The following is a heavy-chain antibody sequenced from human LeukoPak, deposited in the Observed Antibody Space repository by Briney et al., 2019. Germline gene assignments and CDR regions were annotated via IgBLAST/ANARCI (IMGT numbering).Heavy chain of an antibody. Sequence: GGSLRLSCAASGFTFSDYYMSWIRQAPGKGLEWVSYISSSGNIIYSADSVKGRFTISRDNAKNSLYLQINSLRAEDTAVYYCARAAAADTAMIYFDYWGQGTLVTVSS. V-gene: IGHV3-11*01. J-gene: IGHJ4*02. CDR3: ARAAAADTAMIYFDY. CDR1: GFTFSDYY. CDR2: ISSSGNII. D-gene: IGHD5-18*01.